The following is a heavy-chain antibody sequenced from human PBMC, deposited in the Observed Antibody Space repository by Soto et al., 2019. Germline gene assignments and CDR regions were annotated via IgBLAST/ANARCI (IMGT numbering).Heavy chain of an antibody. D-gene: IGHD2-15*01. V-gene: IGHV5-51*03. Sequence: EVQLVQSGAEVKKPGESLKISCKGSGYSFTSYWIAWMRQMPGKGLEWMGVIDPGDSDTRYSPSFQGQVTISADKSVSTAYLQWSSLKAADTAMYYCALSSSPDYWGQGTLVTVSS. CDR2: IDPGDSDT. J-gene: IGHJ4*02. CDR1: GYSFTSYW. CDR3: ALSSSPDY.